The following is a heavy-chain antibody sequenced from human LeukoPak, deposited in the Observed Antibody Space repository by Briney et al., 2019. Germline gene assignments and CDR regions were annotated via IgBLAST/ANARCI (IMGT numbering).Heavy chain of an antibody. V-gene: IGHV3-43*01. D-gene: IGHD3-22*01. J-gene: IGHJ4*02. CDR3: AKDSRGYYDGSGPFDC. Sequence: GGSLRLSCAASGFTFDDYTMHWVRQAPGKGLEWVSLISWDGGSTYYADSVKGRFTISRDNSKNSLYLQMNSLRTEDTALYYCAKDSRGYYDGSGPFDCGGKGALVT. CDR2: ISWDGGST. CDR1: GFTFDDYT.